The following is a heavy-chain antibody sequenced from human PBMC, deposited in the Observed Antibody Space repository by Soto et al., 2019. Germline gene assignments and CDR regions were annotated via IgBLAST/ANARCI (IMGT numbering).Heavy chain of an antibody. CDR2: INHSGST. V-gene: IGHV4-34*01. CDR3: ARGRVAIAAAGTRAYFDY. D-gene: IGHD6-13*01. Sequence: SETLSLTCAVYGGSFSDYYWSWIRQPPGKGLEWIGEINHSGSTNYNPSLKSRATISVDTSKNQFSLKLSSVTAADTAVYYCARGRVAIAAAGTRAYFDYWGQGTPVTVSS. J-gene: IGHJ4*02. CDR1: GGSFSDYY.